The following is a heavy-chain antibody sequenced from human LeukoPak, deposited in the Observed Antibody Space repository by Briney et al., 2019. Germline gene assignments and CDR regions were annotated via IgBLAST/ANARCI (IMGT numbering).Heavy chain of an antibody. V-gene: IGHV4-4*07. Sequence: PSETLSLTCSVSGGAIISYYWSWIRQPAGKGPEWIGRIYPTGNTDYNPSLKPRVPMSTDLSKKQFSLRLRSVTAADTAVYYCARLKFYDSTGYSPGYYMDVWGKGTAVTVSS. CDR3: ARLKFYDSTGYSPGYYMDV. CDR2: IYPTGNT. CDR1: GGAIISYY. D-gene: IGHD3-22*01. J-gene: IGHJ6*03.